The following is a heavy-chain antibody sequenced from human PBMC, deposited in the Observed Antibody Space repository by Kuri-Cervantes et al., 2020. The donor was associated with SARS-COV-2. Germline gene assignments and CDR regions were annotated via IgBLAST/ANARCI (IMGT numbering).Heavy chain of an antibody. D-gene: IGHD3-10*01. V-gene: IGHV3-30-3*01. CDR2: ISYDGSNK. CDR1: GFTFSSYA. CDR3: ARVVRGVIIEGDY. J-gene: IGHJ4*02. Sequence: GESLKISCAASGFTFSSYAMHWVRQAPGKGLEWVAVISYDGSNKYYADSVKGRFTISRDNSKNTLYLQMNSLRAGDTAVYYCARVVRGVIIEGDYWGQGTLVTVSS.